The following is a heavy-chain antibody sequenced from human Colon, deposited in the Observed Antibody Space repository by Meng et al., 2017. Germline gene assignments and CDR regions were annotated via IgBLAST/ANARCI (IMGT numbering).Heavy chain of an antibody. CDR3: ARGHIGGWYLFAFDI. J-gene: IGHJ3*02. V-gene: IGHV3-53*05. Sequence: GGSLRLSCAASGFSVNGNYMSWVRQAPGKGLEWISFIYAGGTKAYAASVQGRFTISRGNSENMLYLEMDRLTPEDTAVYYCARGHIGGWYLFAFDIWGQGTMVTVSS. D-gene: IGHD6-19*01. CDR1: GFSVNGNY. CDR2: IYAGGTK.